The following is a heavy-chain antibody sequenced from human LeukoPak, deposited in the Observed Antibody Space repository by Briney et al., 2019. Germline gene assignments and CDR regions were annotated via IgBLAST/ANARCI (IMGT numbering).Heavy chain of an antibody. CDR2: IYSGGST. J-gene: IGHJ4*02. Sequence: GGSLRLSCAASGFTVSSNYMSWVRQAPGKGMEWVSDIYSGGSTSYADSVKGRFTISRDNSKNTLYLQMNSLRDEDTAVYYCARYGYDSSGYYYGFDYWGQGTLVTVSS. CDR1: GFTVSSNY. V-gene: IGHV3-66*01. D-gene: IGHD3-22*01. CDR3: ARYGYDSSGYYYGFDY.